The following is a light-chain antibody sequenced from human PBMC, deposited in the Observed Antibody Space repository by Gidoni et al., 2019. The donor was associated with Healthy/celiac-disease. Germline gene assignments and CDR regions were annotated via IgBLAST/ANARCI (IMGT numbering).Light chain of an antibody. CDR2: GAS. CDR1: QSVSSSY. CDR3: QQYGSSPPRYT. J-gene: IGKJ2*01. V-gene: IGKV3-20*01. Sequence: VFTLSPGTLSLSPGERATLSCRASQSVSSSYLAWYQQKPGQAPRLLIYGASSRATGIPDRFSGSGSGTDFTLTISRLGPEDFAVYYCQQYGSSPPRYTFGQGTKLEIK.